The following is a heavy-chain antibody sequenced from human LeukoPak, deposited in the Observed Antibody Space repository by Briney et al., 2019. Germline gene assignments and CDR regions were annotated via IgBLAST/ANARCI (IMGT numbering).Heavy chain of an antibody. Sequence: SVTVSCKASGGTFSSYAISWVRQAPGQGLEWMGRIIPIFGTANYAQKFQGRVTITTDESTSTAYMELSSLRSEDTAVYFRSGSEQLKYYFVYWGQGTVVGVSS. CDR1: GGTFSSYA. J-gene: IGHJ4*02. V-gene: IGHV1-69*05. CDR2: IIPIFGTA. D-gene: IGHD5-18*01. CDR3: SGSEQLKYYFVY.